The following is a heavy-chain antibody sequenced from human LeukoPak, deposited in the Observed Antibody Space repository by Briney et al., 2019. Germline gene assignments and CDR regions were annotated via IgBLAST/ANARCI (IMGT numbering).Heavy chain of an antibody. CDR2: ISTSSSYI. Sequence: GGSLRLSCAASGFTFSSYSTNWVRQAPGKGLEWVSSISTSSSYIYYADSVKGRFTISRDNAKNSLYLQMNSLRAEDTAVYYCARDTCSGESCYAFEYWGQGTLVTVSS. V-gene: IGHV3-21*01. CDR1: GFTFSSYS. CDR3: ARDTCSGESCYAFEY. J-gene: IGHJ4*02. D-gene: IGHD2-15*01.